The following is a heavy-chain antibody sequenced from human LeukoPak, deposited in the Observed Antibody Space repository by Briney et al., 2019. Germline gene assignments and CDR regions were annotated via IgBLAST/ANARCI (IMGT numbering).Heavy chain of an antibody. J-gene: IGHJ6*02. CDR3: ATLVTAPYYYGMDV. V-gene: IGHV4-59*01. Sequence: SETLSLTCTLSGDSTNTYFWSWIRQSPGKGLEWIGYIYYTGTTNYNPSLKSRVTISVDTSKNQFSLKVNPVTAADTGVYYCATLVTAPYYYGMDVWGQGTTVTVSS. D-gene: IGHD2-21*02. CDR1: GDSTNTYF. CDR2: IYYTGTT.